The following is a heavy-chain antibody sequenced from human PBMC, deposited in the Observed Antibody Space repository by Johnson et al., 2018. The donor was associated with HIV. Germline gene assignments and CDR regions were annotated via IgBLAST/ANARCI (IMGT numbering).Heavy chain of an antibody. Sequence: QVQLVESGGGLVKPGGSLRLSCVASGFTFSHAWMNWVRQAPGKGLEWVAVIWYDGSNKYYADSVKGRFTISRDNSKNTLYLQMNSLRAEDTAVYYCARSGAASIAARGDAFDIWGQGTMVTVAS. D-gene: IGHD6-6*01. CDR2: IWYDGSNK. CDR3: ARSGAASIAARGDAFDI. CDR1: GFTFSHAW. J-gene: IGHJ3*02. V-gene: IGHV3-33*08.